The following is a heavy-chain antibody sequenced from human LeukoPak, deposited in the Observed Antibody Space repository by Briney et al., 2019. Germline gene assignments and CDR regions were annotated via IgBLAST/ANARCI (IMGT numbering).Heavy chain of an antibody. D-gene: IGHD3-22*01. J-gene: IGHJ4*02. CDR3: ASSSGYYSPFDD. Sequence: PSGTLSLTCAVSGGSISSSNWWSWVRQPPGKGLEWIGYIYHSGSTYYNPSLKSRVTMSVDTSKNQFSLKLSSVTAADTALYYCASSSGYYSPFDDWGQGTLVTVSS. V-gene: IGHV4-4*02. CDR2: IYHSGST. CDR1: GGSISSSNW.